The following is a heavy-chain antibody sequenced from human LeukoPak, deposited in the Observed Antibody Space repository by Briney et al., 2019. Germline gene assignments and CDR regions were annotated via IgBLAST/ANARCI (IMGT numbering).Heavy chain of an antibody. Sequence: SETLSLTCTVSGGSISSSSYYWGWIRQPPGKGLEWIGSIYYSGSTYYNPSLKSRVTVSVDTSKNQFSLKLSSVTAADTAVYYCARTRDGYRSYYYMDVWGKGTTVTISS. CDR3: ARTRDGYRSYYYMDV. D-gene: IGHD5-24*01. CDR2: IYYSGST. J-gene: IGHJ6*03. V-gene: IGHV4-39*07. CDR1: GGSISSSSYY.